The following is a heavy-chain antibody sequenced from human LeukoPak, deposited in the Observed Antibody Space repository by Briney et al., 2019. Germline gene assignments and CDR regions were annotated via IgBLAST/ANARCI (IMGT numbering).Heavy chain of an antibody. V-gene: IGHV4-30-4*01. D-gene: IGHD2-21*02. Sequence: SETLSLTCTVSGGSISSGDYYCSWIRQPPGKGLEWIGYIYYSGSTYYNPSLKSRVTISVDTSKNQFSLRLSSVTAADTAVYYCARERAYCGGDCYSPHYDYGGNYFDYWGQGTLVTVSS. CDR1: GGSISSGDYY. CDR2: IYYSGST. J-gene: IGHJ4*02. CDR3: ARERAYCGGDCYSPHYDYGGNYFDY.